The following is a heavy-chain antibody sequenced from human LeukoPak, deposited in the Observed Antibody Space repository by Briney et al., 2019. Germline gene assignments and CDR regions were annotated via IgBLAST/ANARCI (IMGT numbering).Heavy chain of an antibody. CDR3: ARAVGYCSSTSCYVRKSAYYFDY. V-gene: IGHV4-30-4*01. Sequence: SQTLSLTCTVSGGSISSGDYYWSWIRQPPGKGLEWIGYIYYSGSTYYNPSLKSRVTISVDTSKNQFSLKLSPVTAADTAVYYCARAVGYCSSTSCYVRKSAYYFDYWGQGTLVTVSS. CDR2: IYYSGST. D-gene: IGHD2-2*03. CDR1: GGSISSGDYY. J-gene: IGHJ4*02.